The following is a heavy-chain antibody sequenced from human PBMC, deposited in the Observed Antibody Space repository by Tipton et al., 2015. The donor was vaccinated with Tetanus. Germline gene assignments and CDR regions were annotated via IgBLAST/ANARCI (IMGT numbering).Heavy chain of an antibody. J-gene: IGHJ6*02. CDR1: GGSISSGGYY. CDR2: IYDSGGI. V-gene: IGHV4-31*03. CDR3: ARERYIHYGMDV. Sequence: TLSLTCIVSGGSISSGGYYWSWIRPHPGKGLEGIGYIYDSGGIYYNPSLKSRVSLSIDTSKNQFSLKLSSVTAADTAVYYCARERYIHYGMDVWGQGTTVTVSS. D-gene: IGHD1-1*01.